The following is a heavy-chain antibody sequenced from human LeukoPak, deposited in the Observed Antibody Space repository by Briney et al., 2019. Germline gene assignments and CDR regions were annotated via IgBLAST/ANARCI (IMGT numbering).Heavy chain of an antibody. J-gene: IGHJ3*02. D-gene: IGHD1-26*01. CDR1: GFTFSSYS. CDR2: ISSLSSTI. V-gene: IGHV3-48*04. Sequence: GGSLRLSCAASGFTFSSYSMNWVRQTPGKGLEWVSYISSLSSTIYYADSVKGRFTISRDNSKNTLFVQMKGLRAEDTAVYFCAKVAYSGSQPLYAFDIWGQGTVVTVSS. CDR3: AKVAYSGSQPLYAFDI.